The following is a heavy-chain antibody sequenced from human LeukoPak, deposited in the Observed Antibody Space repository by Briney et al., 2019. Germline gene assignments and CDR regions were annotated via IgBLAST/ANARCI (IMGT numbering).Heavy chain of an antibody. CDR3: ARDRGSGAEDDYDRSGYLPLSVLNYYYGMDV. Sequence: GASVKVSCKASGYTFTSYGSSWVRQAPGQGLEWMGWISAYNGNTNYAQKLQGSVTMTTDTSTSTAYMELRSLRSDDTAVYYCARDRGSGAEDDYDRSGYLPLSVLNYYYGMDVWGQGTTVTVSS. V-gene: IGHV1-18*01. CDR1: GYTFTSYG. CDR2: ISAYNGNT. J-gene: IGHJ6*02. D-gene: IGHD3-22*01.